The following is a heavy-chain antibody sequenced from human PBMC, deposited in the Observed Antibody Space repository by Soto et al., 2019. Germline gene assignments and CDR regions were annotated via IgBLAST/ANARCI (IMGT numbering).Heavy chain of an antibody. J-gene: IGHJ5*02. D-gene: IGHD3-10*01. V-gene: IGHV4-30-4*01. CDR3: ARDALKYYYGSGSHFDP. Sequence: SETLSLTCTVSGGSISSGDYYWSWIRQPPGKGLEWIGYIYYSGSTYYTPSLKSRATISVDTSKNQFSLKLSSVTAADTAVYYCARDALKYYYGSGSHFDPWGQGTLVTVSS. CDR2: IYYSGST. CDR1: GGSISSGDYY.